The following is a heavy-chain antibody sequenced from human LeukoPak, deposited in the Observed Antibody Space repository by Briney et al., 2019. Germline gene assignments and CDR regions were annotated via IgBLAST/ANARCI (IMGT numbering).Heavy chain of an antibody. CDR3: AKGESKDYLNYFDYLNYFDH. V-gene: IGHV3-23*01. CDR1: GFTFSNHA. CDR2: INISGGST. J-gene: IGHJ4*02. Sequence: GGSLRLSCAASGFTFSNHAMTWVRQAPGKGLEWVSTINISGGSTFHADSVKGRFTISRDNSKNTLSLQMNSLRAEDTAIYYCAKGESKDYLNYFDYLNYFDHWGQGALVTVSS. D-gene: IGHD2/OR15-2a*01.